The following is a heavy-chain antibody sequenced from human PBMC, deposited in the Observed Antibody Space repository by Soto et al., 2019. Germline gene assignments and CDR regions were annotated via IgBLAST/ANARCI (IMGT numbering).Heavy chain of an antibody. CDR3: ARVEGAGTTRWFDP. D-gene: IGHD1-7*01. CDR2: IYYSGST. Sequence: QVQLQESGPGLVKPSQTLSLTCTVSGGSISSGGYYWSWIRQHPGKGLEWIGYIYYSGSTYYNPALKSRVTISVDTSKNQFSLKLSSVTAADTAVYYCARVEGAGTTRWFDPWGQGTLVTVSS. J-gene: IGHJ5*02. CDR1: GGSISSGGYY. V-gene: IGHV4-31*03.